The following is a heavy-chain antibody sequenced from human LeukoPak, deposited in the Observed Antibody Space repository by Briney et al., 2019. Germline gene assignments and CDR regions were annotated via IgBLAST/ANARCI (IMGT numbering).Heavy chain of an antibody. CDR3: ARHGARSNDYDPGAFDI. CDR2: IDPSASYT. V-gene: IGHV5-10-1*01. CDR1: GYSFTSYW. J-gene: IGHJ3*02. D-gene: IGHD4-17*01. Sequence: GESLKISCEGSGYSFTSYWISWVRQMPGKGLEWMGRIDPSASYTNYSPSFQGHVTVSADKSISTAYLQWRSLKASDTAMYYRARHGARSNDYDPGAFDIWGLGTMVTVSS.